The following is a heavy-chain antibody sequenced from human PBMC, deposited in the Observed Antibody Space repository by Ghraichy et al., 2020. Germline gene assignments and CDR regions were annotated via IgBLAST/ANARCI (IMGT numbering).Heavy chain of an antibody. CDR3: AKEGFKAFGVGTVTATPPLDY. D-gene: IGHD2-21*02. V-gene: IGHV3-23*01. J-gene: IGHJ4*02. CDR2: ISGSGGST. Sequence: GGSLRLSCAASGFTFSSYAMSWVRQALGKGLEWVSAISGSGGSTYYADSVKGRFTISRDNSKNTLYLQMNSLRAEDTAVYYCAKEGFKAFGVGTVTATPPLDYWGQGTLVTVSS. CDR1: GFTFSSYA.